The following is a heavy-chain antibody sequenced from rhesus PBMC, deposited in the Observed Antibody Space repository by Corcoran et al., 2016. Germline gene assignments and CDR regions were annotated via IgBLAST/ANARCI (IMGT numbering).Heavy chain of an antibody. V-gene: IGHV4S11*01. CDR1: GGSISSNY. D-gene: IGHD1-44*01. Sequence: QVQLQESGPGLVKPSETLSLTCAVSGGSISSNYWSWIRQAPGKGLEWIGYIYGSGNTYYNPSLKSRVTLSVDPAKNQLSLKLSSGTAADTAVYYCARGASRGKYYFDYWGQGVLVTVSS. CDR3: ARGASRGKYYFDY. J-gene: IGHJ4*01. CDR2: IYGSGNT.